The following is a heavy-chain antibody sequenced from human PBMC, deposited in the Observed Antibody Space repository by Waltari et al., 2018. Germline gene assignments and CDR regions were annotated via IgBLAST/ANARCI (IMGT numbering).Heavy chain of an antibody. J-gene: IGHJ6*02. D-gene: IGHD3-16*01. CDR1: GFTFSSYS. CDR3: ARGYYVGSKNGMDV. CDR2: ISSRSSYI. Sequence: EVQLVESGGGLVKPGGSLRLSCAASGFTFSSYSMNWVRQAPGKGLEWVSSISSRSSYIYYADSVKGRFTISRDNAKNSLYLQMNSLRAEDTAVYYCARGYYVGSKNGMDVWGQGTTVTVSS. V-gene: IGHV3-21*01.